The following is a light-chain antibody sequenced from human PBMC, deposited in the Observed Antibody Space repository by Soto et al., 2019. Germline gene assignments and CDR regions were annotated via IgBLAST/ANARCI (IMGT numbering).Light chain of an antibody. Sequence: QPVLTQSPSASASLGASVKLTCTLSSGHSNYAIAWHQQQPEKGPRYLMKVSSDGSHSKGDGIPDRFSGSSSGAERYLTISSLQSEDEADYYCQTWGTGVVFGGGTKLTVL. CDR2: VSSDGSH. J-gene: IGLJ2*01. CDR1: SGHSNYA. V-gene: IGLV4-69*01. CDR3: QTWGTGVV.